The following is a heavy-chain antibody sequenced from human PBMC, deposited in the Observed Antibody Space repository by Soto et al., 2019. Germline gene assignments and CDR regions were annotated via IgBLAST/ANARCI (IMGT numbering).Heavy chain of an antibody. V-gene: IGHV3-30*18. Sequence: QVQLVESGGGVVQPGRSLRLSCAASGFTFSSYGMHWVRQAPGKGLEWVAVISYDGSNKYYADSVKGRFTISRDNSKNTLYLQMNSLRAEDTAVYYCAKDGGSYSSSWYVAYWGQGTLVTV. CDR2: ISYDGSNK. J-gene: IGHJ4*02. D-gene: IGHD6-13*01. CDR1: GFTFSSYG. CDR3: AKDGGSYSSSWYVAY.